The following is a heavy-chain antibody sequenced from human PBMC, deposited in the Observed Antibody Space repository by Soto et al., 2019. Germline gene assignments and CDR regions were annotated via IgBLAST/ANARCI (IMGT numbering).Heavy chain of an antibody. Sequence: KPSETLSLTCTVSGGSIASSLYYWGWVRQSPGKGLEWIESIYYSGSTHYNPSLKSRVTVSVDTSKNQFSLKLTSVTAADTAVYYCRRSSRYSTDVWGQGTTVTVSS. CDR3: RRSSRYSTDV. CDR1: GGSIASSLYY. CDR2: IYYSGST. J-gene: IGHJ6*02. V-gene: IGHV4-39*01. D-gene: IGHD6-13*01.